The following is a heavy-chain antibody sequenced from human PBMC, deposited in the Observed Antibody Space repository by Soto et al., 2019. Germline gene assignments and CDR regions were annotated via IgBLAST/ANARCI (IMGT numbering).Heavy chain of an antibody. CDR2: IIPIFGTA. CDR1: GGTFSSYA. CDR3: ARVSGDSSGYYYYYYGMDV. Sequence: SVKVSCKASGGTFSSYAISWVRQAPGQGLEWMGGIIPIFGTANYAQKFQGRVTITADESTSTAYMELSSLRSEDTAVYYCARVSGDSSGYYYYYYGMDVWGQGATVTVS. V-gene: IGHV1-69*13. J-gene: IGHJ6*02. D-gene: IGHD3-22*01.